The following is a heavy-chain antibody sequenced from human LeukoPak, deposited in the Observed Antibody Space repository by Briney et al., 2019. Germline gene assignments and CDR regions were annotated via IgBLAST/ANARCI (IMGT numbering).Heavy chain of an antibody. CDR1: GYTFTSYG. D-gene: IGHD6-19*01. J-gene: IGHJ6*02. V-gene: IGHV1-18*01. CDR3: ARERIAVAGEYYYYGMDV. CDR2: ISAYNGNT. Sequence: ASVKVSCKASGYTFTSYGISWVRQAPGQGLEWMGWISAYNGNTNYAQKLQGRGTMTTDTSTSTAYMELRSLRSDDTAVYYCARERIAVAGEYYYYGMDVWAKGPRSPSP.